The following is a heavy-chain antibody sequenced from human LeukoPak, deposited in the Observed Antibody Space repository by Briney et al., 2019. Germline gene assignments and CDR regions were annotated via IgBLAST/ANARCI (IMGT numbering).Heavy chain of an antibody. Sequence: GGSLRLSCAASGFTFRSYAMHWVRQAPGKGLEWVAVISYDGSHKYYADSVKGRFIISRDNSKNTLYLQMNSLRAEDTAVYYCARDATTKGDFWSGPLDYWGQGTLVTVFS. CDR1: GFTFRSYA. CDR3: ARDATTKGDFWSGPLDY. V-gene: IGHV3-30*04. D-gene: IGHD3-3*01. J-gene: IGHJ4*02. CDR2: ISYDGSHK.